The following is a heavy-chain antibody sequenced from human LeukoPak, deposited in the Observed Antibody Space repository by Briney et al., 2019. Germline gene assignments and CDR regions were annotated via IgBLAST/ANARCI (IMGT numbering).Heavy chain of an antibody. J-gene: IGHJ4*02. V-gene: IGHV4-34*01. CDR3: ASSFYCDSRDY. CDR2: ITPSGST. CDR1: GFTFSSYG. D-gene: IGHD3-22*01. Sequence: LRLSCAASGFTFSSYGMHWIRQPPGKGLEWIGEITPSGSTNYSPSLKSRVSISIDTSKKKLSLRLTSVTAADSAVYYCASSFYCDSRDYWGQGTLVTVSS.